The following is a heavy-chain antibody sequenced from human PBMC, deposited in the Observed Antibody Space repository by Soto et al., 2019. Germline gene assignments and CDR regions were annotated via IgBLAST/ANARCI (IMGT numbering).Heavy chain of an antibody. CDR2: IYWNDSE. J-gene: IGHJ5*02. V-gene: IGHV2-5*01. CDR3: VHRSQLATRCWFDP. Sequence: QITLKESGPTLVKPTQTLTLTCTFSGFSFSSSGVAVGWIRQPPGKALEWLAIIYWNDSEHYSPSLKTRLTITKDTSKNQVILTMTNMDPVDTATYYCVHRSQLATRCWFDPWGQGTLVTVSS. D-gene: IGHD6-6*01. CDR1: GFSFSSSGVA.